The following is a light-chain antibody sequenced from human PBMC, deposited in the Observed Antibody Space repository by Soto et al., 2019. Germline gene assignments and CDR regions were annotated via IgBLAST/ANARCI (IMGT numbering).Light chain of an antibody. CDR1: KLGDKY. V-gene: IGLV3-1*01. CDR3: QAWDSSTAV. J-gene: IGLJ2*01. Sequence: SSELTQPPSVSVSPGQTASITCSGDKLGDKYACWYQQKPGQSPVLVIYQDSKRPSGIPERFSGSNSGNTATLTISGTQAMDEADYYCQAWDSSTAVFGGGTSSPS. CDR2: QDS.